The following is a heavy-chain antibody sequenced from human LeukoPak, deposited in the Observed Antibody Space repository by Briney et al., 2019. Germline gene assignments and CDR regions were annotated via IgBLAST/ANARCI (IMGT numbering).Heavy chain of an antibody. V-gene: IGHV3-21*01. J-gene: IGHJ4*02. CDR1: GFTFSSYS. D-gene: IGHD6-6*01. CDR2: ISSSSSYI. Sequence: GGSLRLSCAASGFTFSSYSMNWVRQAPGKGLEWVSSISSSSSYIYYADSVKGRFTISRDNAKNSLYLRMNSLRAEDTAVYYCAGDLVDSRSSGFDYWGQGTLVTVSS. CDR3: AGDLVDSRSSGFDY.